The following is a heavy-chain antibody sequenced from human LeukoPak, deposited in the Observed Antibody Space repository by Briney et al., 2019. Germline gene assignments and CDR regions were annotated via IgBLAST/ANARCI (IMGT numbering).Heavy chain of an antibody. CDR1: GFTFSSYW. CDR3: ARDEGCSGGSCYFGNDAFDI. J-gene: IGHJ3*02. Sequence: GGSLRLSCAASGFTFSSYWMSWVRQAPRKGLEWVANIKQDGSEKYYVDSVKGRFTISRDNAKNSLYLQMNSLRAEDTAVYYCARDEGCSGGSCYFGNDAFDIWGQGTMVTVSS. V-gene: IGHV3-7*01. D-gene: IGHD2-15*01. CDR2: IKQDGSEK.